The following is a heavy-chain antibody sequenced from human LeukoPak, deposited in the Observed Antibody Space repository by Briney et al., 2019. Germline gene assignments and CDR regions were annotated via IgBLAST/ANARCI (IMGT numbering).Heavy chain of an antibody. CDR1: GGSISSYY. CDR2: IYYSGST. V-gene: IGHV4-39*01. J-gene: IGHJ5*02. CDR3: ARHLDGYNGFDP. D-gene: IGHD5-24*01. Sequence: SETLSLTCTVSGGSISSYYWSWIRQPPGKDLEWIGSIYYSGSTYYNPSLKSRVTISVDTSKNQFSLKLSSVTAADTAVYYCARHLDGYNGFDPWGQGTLVTVSS.